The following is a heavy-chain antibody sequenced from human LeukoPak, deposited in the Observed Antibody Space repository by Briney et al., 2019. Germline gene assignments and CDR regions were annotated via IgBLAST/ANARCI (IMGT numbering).Heavy chain of an antibody. Sequence: PSETLSLTSTVSGGSISSSSYYWGWIRQPPGKGLEWIGSIYYSGSTYYNPSLKSRVTISVDTSKNQFSLKLSSVTAADTAVYYCARTTMYSSGWWVFDYWGQGTLFTVSS. CDR1: GGSISSSSYY. D-gene: IGHD6-19*01. V-gene: IGHV4-39*07. J-gene: IGHJ4*02. CDR2: IYYSGST. CDR3: ARTTMYSSGWWVFDY.